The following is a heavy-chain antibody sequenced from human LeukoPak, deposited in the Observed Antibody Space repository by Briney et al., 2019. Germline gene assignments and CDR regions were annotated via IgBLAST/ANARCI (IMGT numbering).Heavy chain of an antibody. J-gene: IGHJ4*02. CDR3: TRSRSWWGYFDS. CDR1: GFTFSSYA. D-gene: IGHD6-13*01. CDR2: ISSDGSNK. V-gene: IGHV3-30*03. Sequence: GGSLRLSYAASGFTFSSYAMHWVRQAPGKGLEWVAVISSDGSNKYYADSVKGRFTISRDDSKNTLYVQMGSLRAEDTAVYYCTRSRSWWGYFDSRGQGTLVTVSS.